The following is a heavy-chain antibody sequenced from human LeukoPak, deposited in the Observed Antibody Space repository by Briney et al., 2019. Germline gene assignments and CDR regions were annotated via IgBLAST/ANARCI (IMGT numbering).Heavy chain of an antibody. V-gene: IGHV1-2*02. J-gene: IGHJ5*02. CDR2: INPNSGGT. Sequence: ASVTVSCKASGYTFTAYYMHWVRQAPGQGLEWMGWINPNSGGTNYAQKFQGRVTMTRDTSISTAYMELSRLRSDDTAVYYCARVGPLNEDLGWFDPWGQGTLVTVSS. CDR1: GYTFTAYY. D-gene: IGHD2-8*01. CDR3: ARVGPLNEDLGWFDP.